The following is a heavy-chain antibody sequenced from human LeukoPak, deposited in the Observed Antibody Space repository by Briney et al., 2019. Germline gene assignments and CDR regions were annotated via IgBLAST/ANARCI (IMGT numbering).Heavy chain of an antibody. J-gene: IGHJ4*02. D-gene: IGHD3-3*01. V-gene: IGHV1-8*01. CDR2: MNPNSGNT. Sequence: ASVKVSCKASGYTFTSYDINWVRQATGQGLEWMGWMNPNSGNTGYAQKFQGRVTMTRNTSISTAYMELGSLRSEDTAVYYCARGLVDFWSGYYNRNFDYWGQGTLVTVSS. CDR3: ARGLVDFWSGYYNRNFDY. CDR1: GYTFTSYD.